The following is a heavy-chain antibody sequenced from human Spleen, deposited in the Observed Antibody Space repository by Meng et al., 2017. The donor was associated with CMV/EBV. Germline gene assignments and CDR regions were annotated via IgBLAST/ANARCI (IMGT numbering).Heavy chain of an antibody. CDR3: GKEAERGALDY. D-gene: IGHD3-10*01. CDR2: ISWNSFTI. J-gene: IGHJ4*02. CDR1: GFTFDDYA. Sequence: SLKISCAASGFTFDDYAMHWVRQAPGKGLEWVSAISWNSFTIVYADSVRGRFTISRDNAQKSLYLQMNSLRAGDTALYYCGKEAERGALDYWGQGTLVTVSS. V-gene: IGHV3-9*01.